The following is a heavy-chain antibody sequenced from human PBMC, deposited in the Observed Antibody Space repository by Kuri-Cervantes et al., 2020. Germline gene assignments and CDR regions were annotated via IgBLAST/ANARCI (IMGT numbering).Heavy chain of an antibody. V-gene: IGHV3-21*01. D-gene: IGHD6-19*01. Sequence: GESLKISCAASGFTFSSYSMNWVRQAPGKGLEWVSSISSSSSYIYYADSVKGRFTISRDNAKNSLYLQMNSLRAEDTAVYYCARTRIAVAGTFDYWSQGTLVTVSS. CDR3: ARTRIAVAGTFDY. J-gene: IGHJ4*02. CDR1: GFTFSSYS. CDR2: ISSSSSYI.